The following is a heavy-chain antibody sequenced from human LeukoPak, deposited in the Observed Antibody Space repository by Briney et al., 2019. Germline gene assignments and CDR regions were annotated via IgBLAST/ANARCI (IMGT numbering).Heavy chain of an antibody. CDR3: ARAAYELDY. J-gene: IGHJ4*02. CDR2: ISSSGSTI. CDR1: GFTFSSYE. V-gene: IGHV3-48*03. D-gene: IGHD3-10*01. Sequence: GGSLRLSCAASGFTFSSYEMNWVRQAPGKGLEWVSYISSSGSTIYYADSVKGRFTISRDNAKNSLYLQMNSLRAEDTAVYYCARAAYELDYWGQGTLVTVSS.